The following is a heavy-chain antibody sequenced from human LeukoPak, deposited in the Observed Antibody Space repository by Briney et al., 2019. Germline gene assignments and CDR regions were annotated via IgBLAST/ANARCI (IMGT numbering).Heavy chain of an antibody. V-gene: IGHV1-2*02. CDR3: ARADRLHGGPYLIGP. J-gene: IGHJ5*02. CDR1: GYTFTDYY. D-gene: IGHD2-21*01. CDR2: INPNSGGT. Sequence: ASVKVSCKTSGYTFTDYYLHWVRQAPGQGLEWMGWINPNSGGTGSAQKFQGRVTVTRDTSISTVYMEVSWLTSDDTAIYYCARADRLHGGPYLIGPWGQGTLVTVSS.